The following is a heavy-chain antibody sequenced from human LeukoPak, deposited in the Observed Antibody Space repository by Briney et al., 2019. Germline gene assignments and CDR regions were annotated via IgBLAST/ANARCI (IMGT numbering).Heavy chain of an antibody. D-gene: IGHD2-21*02. J-gene: IGHJ4*02. V-gene: IGHV3-66*01. CDR2: IYSGGST. Sequence: QAGGSLRLSCAASGFTVSSNDMSWVRQAPGKGLEWVSVIYSGGSTYYADSVKGRFTISRDNSKNTLYLQMNSLRAEDTAVYYCARSIVVVTAVFDYWGQGTLVTVSS. CDR3: ARSIVVVTAVFDY. CDR1: GFTVSSND.